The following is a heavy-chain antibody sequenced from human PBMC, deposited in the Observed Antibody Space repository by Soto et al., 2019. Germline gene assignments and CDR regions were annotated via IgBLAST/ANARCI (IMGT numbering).Heavy chain of an antibody. CDR3: ARITMVRGVIITWDY. D-gene: IGHD3-10*01. CDR2: ISAYNGNT. V-gene: IGHV1-18*01. CDR1: GYTFTSYG. J-gene: IGHJ4*02. Sequence: QVQLVQSGAEVKKPGASVKVSCKASGYTFTSYGISWVRQAPGQGLEWMGWISAYNGNTNYAQKLQGRVPMTTDTSTSTAYMELRGLRSDDTAVYYCARITMVRGVIITWDYWGQGTLVTVSS.